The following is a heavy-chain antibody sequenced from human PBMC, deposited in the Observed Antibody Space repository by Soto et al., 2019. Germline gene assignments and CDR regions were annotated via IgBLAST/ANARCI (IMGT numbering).Heavy chain of an antibody. D-gene: IGHD3-22*01. CDR2: VYNTGSP. Sequence: SLTCTVSDGAITGYYWSWIRQSPGEGLERIGYVYNTGSPSYNPSLKSRVTMSVDASTNQFSLILTSVTATDTAVYYCAGERLTGSGYFDYWGQGTLVTVSS. CDR3: AGERLTGSGYFDY. V-gene: IGHV4-59*01. CDR1: DGAITGYY. J-gene: IGHJ4*02.